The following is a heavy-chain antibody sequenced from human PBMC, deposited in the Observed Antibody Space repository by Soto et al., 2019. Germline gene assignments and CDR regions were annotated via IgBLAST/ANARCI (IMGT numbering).Heavy chain of an antibody. CDR1: GFTFSSYA. CDR2: ISSNGGST. CDR3: ARGHFGVTMDV. D-gene: IGHD3-3*01. Sequence: GGSLRLSCSASGFTFSSYAMHWVRQAPGKGLEYVSAISSNGGSTYYADSVKGRFTISRDNSKNTLYLQMNSLRAEDTAVFYCARGHFGVTMDVWGQGTTVTVSS. J-gene: IGHJ6*02. V-gene: IGHV3-64*04.